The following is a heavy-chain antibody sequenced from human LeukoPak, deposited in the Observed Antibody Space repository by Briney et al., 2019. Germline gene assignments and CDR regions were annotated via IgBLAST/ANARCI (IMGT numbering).Heavy chain of an antibody. CDR1: GYTFTNYY. J-gene: IGHJ5*02. CDR2: INPSGGIP. Sequence: ASVNVSCKASGYTFTNYYIHWVRQAPGQGLEWMGIINPSGGIPSYAPNFQGRVTMSRDTSTNTVYMELSSLTSEDTAVYYCARYSMVRGVITTNWFDPWGQGTLVTVSS. CDR3: ARYSMVRGVITTNWFDP. V-gene: IGHV1-46*01. D-gene: IGHD3-10*01.